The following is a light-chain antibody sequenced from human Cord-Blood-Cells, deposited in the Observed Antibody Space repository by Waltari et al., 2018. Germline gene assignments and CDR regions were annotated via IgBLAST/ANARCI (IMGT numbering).Light chain of an antibody. Sequence: QSALTQPRSVSGSPGQSVTISCTGTSSAVGGYNYVSCYQQHPGKAPKLMIYDVSKRPSGVPDRFSGSKSGNTASLTISWLQAEDEADYYCCSYAGSYTVVFGGGTKLTVL. CDR1: SSAVGGYNY. CDR2: DVS. CDR3: CSYAGSYTVV. J-gene: IGLJ2*01. V-gene: IGLV2-11*01.